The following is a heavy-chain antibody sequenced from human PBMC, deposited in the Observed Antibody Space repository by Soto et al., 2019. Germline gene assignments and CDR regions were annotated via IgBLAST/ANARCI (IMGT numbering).Heavy chain of an antibody. CDR3: AREGLPAAYFDY. J-gene: IGHJ4*02. CDR1: GGSISSGDYY. D-gene: IGHD2-21*02. V-gene: IGHV4-30-4*01. Sequence: QVQLQESGPGLVKPSQTLSLTCTVSGGSISSGDYYWSCIRQPPGKGLEWIGYIYYSGSTCYNPSLKSRVTISVDTSKNQFSLKLSSVTAADTAVYYCAREGLPAAYFDYWGQGTLVTVSS. CDR2: IYYSGST.